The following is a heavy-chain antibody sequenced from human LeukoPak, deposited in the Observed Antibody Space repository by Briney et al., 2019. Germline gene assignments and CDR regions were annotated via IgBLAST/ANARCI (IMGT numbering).Heavy chain of an antibody. CDR3: ARGVYIAAAQYGY. CDR1: GGSISNYY. CDR2: IYYSGTT. V-gene: IGHV4-59*01. D-gene: IGHD6-13*01. J-gene: IGHJ4*02. Sequence: ASEALSLTCTVSGGSISNYYWSWIRQPPGKGLEWIGYIYYSGTTNYNPSLKSRVTISVDTSKNQFSLKLNSVTAADTAVYYCARGVYIAAAQYGYWGQGTLVTVSS.